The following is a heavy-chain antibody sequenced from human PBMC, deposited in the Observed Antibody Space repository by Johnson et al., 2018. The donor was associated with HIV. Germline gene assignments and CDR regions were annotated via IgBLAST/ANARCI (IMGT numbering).Heavy chain of an antibody. D-gene: IGHD3-22*01. Sequence: VQLVESGGGSVKPGGSLRLSCAASGITFSNAWMSWVRQAPGKGLEWVGRSRSKTDGGTTDYAAPVKGRFSISRDDSKNTLYLQMNSLKTEDTAMYYCARGHHDSGYPLEAFDIWGQGTMVSVSS. CDR2: SRSKTDGGTT. CDR3: ARGHHDSGYPLEAFDI. V-gene: IGHV3-15*01. J-gene: IGHJ3*02. CDR1: GITFSNAW.